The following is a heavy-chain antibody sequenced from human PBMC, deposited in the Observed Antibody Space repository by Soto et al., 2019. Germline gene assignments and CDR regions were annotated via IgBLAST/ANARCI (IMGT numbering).Heavy chain of an antibody. J-gene: IGHJ6*02. CDR1: GGSISSSSYY. CDR3: ARHYDFWSHYYGMDV. V-gene: IGHV4-39*01. D-gene: IGHD3-3*01. Sequence: SETLXLTCTVSGGSISSSSYYWGWIRQPPGKGLEWIGSIYYSGSTYYNPSLKSRVTISVDTSKNQFSLKLSSVTAADTAVYYCARHYDFWSHYYGMDVWGQGTTVTVSS. CDR2: IYYSGST.